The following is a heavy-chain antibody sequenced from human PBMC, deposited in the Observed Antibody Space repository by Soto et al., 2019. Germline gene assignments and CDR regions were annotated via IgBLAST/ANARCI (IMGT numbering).Heavy chain of an antibody. D-gene: IGHD3-22*01. J-gene: IGHJ6*02. CDR1: GGSITSSSYY. V-gene: IGHV4-39*01. Sequence: SETRSLTCTVSGGSITSSSYYWGWIREPPGTVREWIGSIYYSGSTYYNPSLKSRATIFVDTSKNQFSLKLSSVTAADTAVYYCARRLYYDSSGFEGGGMDVWGQGTTVT. CDR2: IYYSGST. CDR3: ARRLYYDSSGFEGGGMDV.